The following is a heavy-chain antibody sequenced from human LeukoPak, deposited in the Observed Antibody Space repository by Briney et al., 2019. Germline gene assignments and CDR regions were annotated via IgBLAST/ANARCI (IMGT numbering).Heavy chain of an antibody. J-gene: IGHJ6*03. CDR2: MNPNSGNT. D-gene: IGHD1-14*01. CDR3: ARGNPGGYYYYMDV. V-gene: IGHV1-8*01. CDR1: GYTFTSYD. Sequence: ASVKVSCKASGYTFTSYDINWVRQATGQGLEWMGWMNPNSGNTGYAQKFQGRVTMTRNTSISTAYMELSGLRSEDTAVYYCARGNPGGYYYYMDVWGKGTTVTVSS.